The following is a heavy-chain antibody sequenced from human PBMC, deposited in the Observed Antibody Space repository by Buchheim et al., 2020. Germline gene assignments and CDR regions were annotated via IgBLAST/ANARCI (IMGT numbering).Heavy chain of an antibody. CDR3: AKDLHSSGWENYYFDY. V-gene: IGHV3-23*01. Sequence: EVQLLESGGGLVQPGGSLRLSCAASGFTFSSYAMSWVRQAPGKGLEWVSAISGSGGSTYYADSVKGRFTISRDNSQNPLYLQMNSLRAEDTAVYYCAKDLHSSGWENYYFDYWGQGTL. CDR1: GFTFSSYA. J-gene: IGHJ4*02. CDR2: ISGSGGST. D-gene: IGHD6-19*01.